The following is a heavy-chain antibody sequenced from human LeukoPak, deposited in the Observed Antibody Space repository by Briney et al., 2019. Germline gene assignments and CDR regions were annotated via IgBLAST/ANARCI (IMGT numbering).Heavy chain of an antibody. D-gene: IGHD2-2*01. CDR1: GFTFSSYA. V-gene: IGHV3-30-3*01. J-gene: IGHJ6*02. CDR3: ARAKYKLQQKVYGMDV. CDR2: ISYDGSNK. Sequence: SGGSLRLSCAASGFTFSSYAMHWVRQAPGKGLEWVAVISYDGSNKYYADSVKGRFTISRDNSNNTLYLQMNSQRAEDTAVYYCARAKYKLQQKVYGMDVWGQGTTVTVSS.